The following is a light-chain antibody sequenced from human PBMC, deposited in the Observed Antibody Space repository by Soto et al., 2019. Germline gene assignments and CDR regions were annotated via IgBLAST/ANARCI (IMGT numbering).Light chain of an antibody. CDR1: QSVSSN. Sequence: EIVMTQSPATLSVSPGERATLSCRASQSVSSNLAWYQQKPGQAPRLLIYGASTRATGIPARFSGSGSGTEFTLTINRLQSEDFAVYYCQQYNNWPLTFGQGTKVEIK. V-gene: IGKV3-15*01. J-gene: IGKJ1*01. CDR2: GAS. CDR3: QQYNNWPLT.